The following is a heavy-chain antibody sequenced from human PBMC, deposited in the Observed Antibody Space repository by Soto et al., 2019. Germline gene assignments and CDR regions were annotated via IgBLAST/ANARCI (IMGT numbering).Heavy chain of an antibody. Sequence: SLRLARSPSGFPFFRYSMKWVRPAPGKGLEWVGVISYDGSNKYYADSVKGGFTISRDNSKNTLYLKMNSLRTEDTAVYYCGKCNGVESPLEYCGQGILVSVSA. J-gene: IGHJ4*02. CDR1: GFPFFRYS. D-gene: IGHD2-8*01. CDR3: GKCNGVESPLEY. V-gene: IGHV3-30*18. CDR2: ISYDGSNK.